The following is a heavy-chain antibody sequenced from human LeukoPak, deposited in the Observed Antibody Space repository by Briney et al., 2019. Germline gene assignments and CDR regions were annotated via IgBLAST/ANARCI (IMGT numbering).Heavy chain of an antibody. Sequence: PSETLSLTCAVSGGSISSSNWWSWVRQPPGKGLEWIGYIYYSGSTNYNPSLKSRVTISVDTSKKQFSLKLSSVTAADTAVYYCVTYYFDSSGPKKNYWGQGTLVTVSS. CDR2: IYYSGST. CDR3: VTYYFDSSGPKKNY. V-gene: IGHV4-4*02. J-gene: IGHJ4*02. D-gene: IGHD3-22*01. CDR1: GGSISSSNW.